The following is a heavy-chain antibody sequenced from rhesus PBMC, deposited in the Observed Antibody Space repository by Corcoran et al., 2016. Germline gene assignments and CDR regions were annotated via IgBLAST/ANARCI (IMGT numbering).Heavy chain of an antibody. Sequence: QVQLQESGPGLVKPSETLSLTCAVSGCYISGFSWRGIRQPPGKGLEWIGRIYGSGGSTDYKPSLKSRVIISTDTSKNQFSLKLSSVTAADTAVYYCARLDTVATTTGYFDYWGQGVLVTVSS. CDR1: GCYISGFS. CDR3: ARLDTVATTTGYFDY. D-gene: IGHD4-29*01. J-gene: IGHJ4*01. V-gene: IGHV4-160*01. CDR2: IYGSGGST.